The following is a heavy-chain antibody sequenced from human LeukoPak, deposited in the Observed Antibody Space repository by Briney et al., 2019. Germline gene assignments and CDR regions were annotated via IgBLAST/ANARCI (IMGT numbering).Heavy chain of an antibody. CDR1: GFTFANYA. J-gene: IGHJ5*02. CDR2: IWYDGSNK. D-gene: IGHD3-22*01. V-gene: IGHV3-33*08. CDR3: ARGDYYDSSGYP. Sequence: GGSLILSCAASGFTFANYAMSWVRQAPGKGLEWVAVIWYDGSNKYYADSVKGRFTISRDNSKNTLYLQMNSLRAEDTAVYYCARGDYYDSSGYPWGQGTLVTVSS.